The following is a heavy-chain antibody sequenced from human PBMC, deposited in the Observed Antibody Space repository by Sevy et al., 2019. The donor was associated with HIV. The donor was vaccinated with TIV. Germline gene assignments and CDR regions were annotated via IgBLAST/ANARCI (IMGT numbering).Heavy chain of an antibody. CDR1: GFTFSNYA. CDR3: AKDSGDSTNWYSGY. V-gene: IGHV3-30*18. D-gene: IGHD5-18*01. Sequence: GGSLRLSCAASGFTFSNYAMHWVRQVPGKGLEWVAVFSYDGNAMYYAASVKGRFTISRDDSKNTLYLQMNSLRREDTAIYYCAKDSGDSTNWYSGYWGQGTLVTVSS. J-gene: IGHJ4*02. CDR2: FSYDGNAM.